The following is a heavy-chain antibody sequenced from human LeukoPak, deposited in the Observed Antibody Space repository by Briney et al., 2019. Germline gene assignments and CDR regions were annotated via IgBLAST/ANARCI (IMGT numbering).Heavy chain of an antibody. CDR3: ARQFGYDDTSDYQGVPDH. V-gene: IGHV3-30*04. Sequence: GGSLRLSCAASGFTYTKHAMHWVRQAPGKGLEWVAVISYDGSNKKYADSVKGRFTISRDNSKNTLYLQMNSLRAEDTAVYYCARQFGYDDTSDYQGVPDHWGQGSLVTVSS. CDR2: ISYDGSNK. J-gene: IGHJ4*02. CDR1: GFTYTKHA. D-gene: IGHD3-22*01.